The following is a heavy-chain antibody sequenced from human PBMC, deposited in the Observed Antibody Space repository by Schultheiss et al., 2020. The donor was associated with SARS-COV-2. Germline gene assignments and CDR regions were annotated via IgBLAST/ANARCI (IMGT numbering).Heavy chain of an antibody. CDR2: ISSNGGST. CDR1: GFTFSSYA. Sequence: GGSLRLSCAASGFTFSSYAMHWVRQAPGKGLEYVSAISSNGGSTYYANSVKGRFTISRDNSENTLYLQMGSLRAEDMAVYYCARVAAAGYYYYYGMDVWGQGTTVTVAS. D-gene: IGHD6-13*01. CDR3: ARVAAAGYYYYYGMDV. V-gene: IGHV3-64*01. J-gene: IGHJ6*02.